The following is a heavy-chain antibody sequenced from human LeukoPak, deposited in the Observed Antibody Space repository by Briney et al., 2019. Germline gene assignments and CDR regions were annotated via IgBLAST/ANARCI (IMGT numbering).Heavy chain of an antibody. CDR2: IYYSGST. J-gene: IGHJ4*02. V-gene: IGHV4-59*01. D-gene: IGHD6-6*01. CDR1: GGSISSYY. Sequence: SETLSLTCTVSGGSISSYYWSWIRQPPGKGLGWIGYIYYSGSTNYNPSLKSRVTISVDTSKNQFSLKLSSVTAADTAVYYCARAGRESIAARYFDYWGQGTLVTVSS. CDR3: ARAGRESIAARYFDY.